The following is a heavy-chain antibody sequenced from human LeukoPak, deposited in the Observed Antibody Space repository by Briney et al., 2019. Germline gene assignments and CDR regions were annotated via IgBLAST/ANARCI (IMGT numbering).Heavy chain of an antibody. D-gene: IGHD2-15*01. CDR3: ARNQGYCSGASCYHYWYFDL. CDR2: IYYSGST. CDR1: GGSISSYY. V-gene: IGHV4-59*01. J-gene: IGHJ2*01. Sequence: SETLSLTCTVSGGSISSYYWSWIRQPPGKGLEWLGYIYYSGSTNYNPSLKSRVTISVDTSKNQFSLKLSSVTAADTAVYYCARNQGYCSGASCYHYWYFDLWGRGTLVTVSS.